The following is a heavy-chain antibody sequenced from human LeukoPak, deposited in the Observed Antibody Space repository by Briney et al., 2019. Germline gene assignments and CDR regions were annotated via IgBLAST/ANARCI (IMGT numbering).Heavy chain of an antibody. Sequence: PSETLSLTRPVSGAAITNFYWNWIRQPPGKGLEWIGYTRYSGSTNYNPSLKSRVTISVDRSKSQFSLKLSSVAAADTAVYYCARAEMATTNLDYWGQGTLVTVSS. CDR2: TRYSGST. CDR3: ARAEMATTNLDY. D-gene: IGHD5-24*01. J-gene: IGHJ4*02. CDR1: GAAITNFY. V-gene: IGHV4-59*12.